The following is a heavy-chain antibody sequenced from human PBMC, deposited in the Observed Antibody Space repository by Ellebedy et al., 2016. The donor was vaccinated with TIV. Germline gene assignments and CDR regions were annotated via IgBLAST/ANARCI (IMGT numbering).Heavy chain of an antibody. CDR1: GYRFTSYW. Sequence: GESLKISXKGSGYRFTSYWIGWVRQMPGKGLEWMGIIYPDDSDTRYSPSFQGQVTISADTSINSAYLQWSSLKASDTAMYYCARRSVVPAAIPVHYFDYWGQGTLVTVSS. J-gene: IGHJ4*02. CDR3: ARRSVVPAAIPVHYFDY. V-gene: IGHV5-51*01. D-gene: IGHD2-2*02. CDR2: IYPDDSDT.